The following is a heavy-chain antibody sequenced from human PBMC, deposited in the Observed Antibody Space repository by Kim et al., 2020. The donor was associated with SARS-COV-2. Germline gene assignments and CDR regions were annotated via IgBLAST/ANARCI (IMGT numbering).Heavy chain of an antibody. Sequence: GGSLRLSCAASGFTFSSYAMSWVRQAPGKGLEWVSAISGSGGSTYYADSVKGRFTISRDNSKNTLYLQMNSLRAEDTAVYYCAAQLGAVPGGVGFDYWGQGTLVTVSS. CDR2: ISGSGGST. J-gene: IGHJ4*02. D-gene: IGHD1-26*01. CDR3: AAQLGAVPGGVGFDY. CDR1: GFTFSSYA. V-gene: IGHV3-23*01.